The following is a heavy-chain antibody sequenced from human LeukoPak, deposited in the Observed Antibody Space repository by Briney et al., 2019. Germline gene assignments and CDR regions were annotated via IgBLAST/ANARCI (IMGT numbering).Heavy chain of an antibody. Sequence: GGSLRLSCAASGFTFSSYGMHWVRQAPGKGLEWVAVTSSDGNNKYYADSVKGRFTISRDNSKNTLYLQMNSLRAEDTAVYYCAKSDDILTGYIDYWGQGTLVTVSS. CDR3: AKSDDILTGYIDY. CDR1: GFTFSSYG. D-gene: IGHD3-9*01. CDR2: TSSDGNNK. J-gene: IGHJ4*02. V-gene: IGHV3-30*18.